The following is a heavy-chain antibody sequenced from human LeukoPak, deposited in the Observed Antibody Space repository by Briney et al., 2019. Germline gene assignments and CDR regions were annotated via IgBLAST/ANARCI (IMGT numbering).Heavy chain of an antibody. Sequence: SVTVSCKAFGATLNIGHAFIWARQAPGQGLQWMGRIIPFLGEVNYAQNFQGRVSFTADKSTATMYMEMKSLRLDDTAIYYCSPCGHAYDWFGPWGQGTLVTVSS. D-gene: IGHD5-12*01. CDR1: GATLNIGHA. CDR3: SPCGHAYDWFGP. CDR2: IIPFLGEV. V-gene: IGHV1-69*04. J-gene: IGHJ5*02.